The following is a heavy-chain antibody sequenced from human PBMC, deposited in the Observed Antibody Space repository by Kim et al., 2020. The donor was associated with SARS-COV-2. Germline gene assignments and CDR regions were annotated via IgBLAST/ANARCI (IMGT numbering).Heavy chain of an antibody. V-gene: IGHV3-7*03. D-gene: IGHD6-13*01. CDR3: ARVPGIAAAGFYYYYGMDV. J-gene: IGHJ6*02. CDR2: IKQDGSEK. Sequence: GGSLRLSCAASGFTFSSYWMSWVRQAPGKGLEWVANIKQDGSEKYYVDSVKGRFTISRDNAKNSLYLQMNSLRAEDTAVYYCARVPGIAAAGFYYYYGMDVWGQGTTVTVSS. CDR1: GFTFSSYW.